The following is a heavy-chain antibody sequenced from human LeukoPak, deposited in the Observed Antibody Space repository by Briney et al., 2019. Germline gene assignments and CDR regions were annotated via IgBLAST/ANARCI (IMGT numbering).Heavy chain of an antibody. D-gene: IGHD3-16*01. V-gene: IGHV1-18*01. CDR2: ISAYNGNT. CDR3: ARDRGGALFDP. J-gene: IGHJ5*02. CDR1: GYTFTGYG. Sequence: GGSVKVSCKASGYTFTGYGISWVRQAPGQGLERMGWISAYNGNTNYAQKLQGRVTMTTDTSTSTAYMELRSLRSDDTAVYYCARDRGGALFDPWGQGTLVTVSS.